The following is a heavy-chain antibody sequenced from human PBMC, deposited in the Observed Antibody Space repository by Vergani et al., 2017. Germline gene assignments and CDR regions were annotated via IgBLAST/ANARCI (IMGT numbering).Heavy chain of an antibody. CDR1: GGSISSYY. D-gene: IGHD3-22*01. Sequence: QVQLQESGPGLVKPSETLSLTCTVSGGSISSYYWSWIRQPPGKGLEWIGYIYYSGSTNDNPSLKSRVTISVETSKNQYSLKLSSVNAADTAVYYCASGKYYDSSGYYSFYWYFDLWGRGTLVTVSS. CDR2: IYYSGST. V-gene: IGHV4-59*01. J-gene: IGHJ2*01. CDR3: ASGKYYDSSGYYSFYWYFDL.